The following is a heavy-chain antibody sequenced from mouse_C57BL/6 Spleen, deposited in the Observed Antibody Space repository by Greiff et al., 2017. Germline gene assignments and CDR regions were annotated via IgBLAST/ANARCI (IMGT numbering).Heavy chain of an antibody. D-gene: IGHD2-4*01. CDR1: GYTFTSYW. J-gene: IGHJ3*01. Sequence: QVQLKQPGAELVKPGASVKLSCKASGYTFTSYWMHWVKQRPGRGLEWIGRIDPKSGGTKYNEKFKSKATLTVDKPSSTAYMQLSSLTSEDSAVYYCARFYYDYDWFAYWGQGTLVTVSA. CDR2: IDPKSGGT. V-gene: IGHV1-72*01. CDR3: ARFYYDYDWFAY.